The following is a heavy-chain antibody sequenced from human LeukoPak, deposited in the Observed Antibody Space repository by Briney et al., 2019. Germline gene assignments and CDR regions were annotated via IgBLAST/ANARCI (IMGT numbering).Heavy chain of an antibody. CDR3: ARGTVTNHDAFDI. Sequence: GGSLRLSCAASGFTFSNHAMHWVRQAPGKGLKWVAVISHDGSNTYYGDSVKGRFTISRDNSKNTLDLQMNSLRAGDTAVYYCARGTVTNHDAFDIWGQGAMVTVSS. CDR1: GFTFSNHA. D-gene: IGHD4-11*01. V-gene: IGHV3-30-3*01. J-gene: IGHJ3*02. CDR2: ISHDGSNT.